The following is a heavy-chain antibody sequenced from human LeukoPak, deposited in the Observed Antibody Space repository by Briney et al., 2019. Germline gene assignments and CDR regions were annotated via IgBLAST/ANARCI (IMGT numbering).Heavy chain of an antibody. CDR2: IYTSGST. CDR3: ARDPVGGGNSWSYFDY. J-gene: IGHJ4*02. Sequence: SETLSLTCTVSGGSISSYYWSWIRQPAGKGLEWTVRIYTSGSTNYNPSLKSRVTISVDTSKNQFSLKLSSVTAADTAVYYCARDPVGGGNSWSYFDYWGQGTLVTVSS. CDR1: GGSISSYY. V-gene: IGHV4-4*07. D-gene: IGHD6-13*01.